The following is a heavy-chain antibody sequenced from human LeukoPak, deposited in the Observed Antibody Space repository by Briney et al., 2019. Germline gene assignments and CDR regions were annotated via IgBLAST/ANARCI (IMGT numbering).Heavy chain of an antibody. CDR3: ARVTETAMVIYYYYYYMDV. J-gene: IGHJ6*03. V-gene: IGHV1-18*01. CDR1: GYTFTSYG. CDR2: INAYNGNT. D-gene: IGHD5-18*01. Sequence: GASVKVSCKASGYTFTSYGISWVRQAPGQGLEWMGWINAYNGNTNYAQKLQGRVTMTTDTSTSTAYMELRSLRSDDTAVYYRARVTETAMVIYYYYYYMDVWGKGTTVTVSS.